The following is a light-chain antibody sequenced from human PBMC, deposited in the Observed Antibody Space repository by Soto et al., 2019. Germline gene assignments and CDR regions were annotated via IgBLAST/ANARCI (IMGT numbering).Light chain of an antibody. J-gene: IGKJ1*01. CDR2: GAS. CDR1: QSVSSSY. CDR3: QQYGNSRWT. Sequence: EVVLTQSPGTLSLFPGERATLSCRASQSVSSSYLAWYQQKPGQAPRLLIFGASSRATGIPDRFSGSGSGTDFMHTISRREPEDFAVYYCQQYGNSRWTFGQGTKVEIK. V-gene: IGKV3-20*01.